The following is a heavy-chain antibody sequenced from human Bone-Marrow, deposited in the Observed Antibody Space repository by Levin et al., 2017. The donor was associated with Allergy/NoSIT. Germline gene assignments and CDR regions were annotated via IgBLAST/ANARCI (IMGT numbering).Heavy chain of an antibody. J-gene: IGHJ6*03. Sequence: PGGSLRLSCTASGFAFSSHAMNWVRQAPGKGLEWVSSIPGGGTTAYYAVSVKGRFIISRDNSQNTVYLQMNSLRVEDTAIYYCAKDRVAYGDHHMDVWGKGTTVTVSS. V-gene: IGHV3-23*01. D-gene: IGHD3-10*01. CDR3: AKDRVAYGDHHMDV. CDR2: IPGGGTTA. CDR1: GFAFSSHA.